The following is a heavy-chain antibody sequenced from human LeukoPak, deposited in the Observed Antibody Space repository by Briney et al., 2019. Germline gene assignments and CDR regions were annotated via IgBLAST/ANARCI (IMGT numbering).Heavy chain of an antibody. CDR3: ARRVDTAMAHDAFDI. CDR2: IYYSGST. CDR1: GGSISSSSYY. Sequence: SETLSLTCTVSGGSISSSSYYWGWIRQPPGKGLEWIGSIYYSGSTYYNPSLKSRVTISVDTSKNQFSLKLSSVTAADTAVYYCARRVDTAMAHDAFDIWGQGTMVTVSS. J-gene: IGHJ3*02. V-gene: IGHV4-39*01. D-gene: IGHD5-18*01.